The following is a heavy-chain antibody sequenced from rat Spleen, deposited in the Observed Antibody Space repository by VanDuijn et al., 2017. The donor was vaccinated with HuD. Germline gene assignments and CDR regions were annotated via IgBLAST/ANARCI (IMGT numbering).Heavy chain of an antibody. CDR3: TAEGFAY. J-gene: IGHJ3*01. CDR2: IRTKPNNYAT. V-gene: IGHV10-5*01. CDR1: GFTFSNAV. Sequence: VQLVESGGGLVQPKESLKISCAASGFTFSNAVMYWVRQAPGKGLEWVARIRTKPNNYATYYADSVKGRFTISRDDSKSMVYLQMDNLKTEDTAMYYCTAEGFAYWGQGTLVTVSS.